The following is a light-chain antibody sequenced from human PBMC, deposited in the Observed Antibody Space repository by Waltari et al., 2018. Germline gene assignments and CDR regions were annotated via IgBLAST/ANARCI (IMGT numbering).Light chain of an antibody. CDR1: QSVRTF. Sequence: EVVLTQSPAILSLSPGERATLSCRASQSVRTFVAWYQQKPGQAPRLLIYDASNRATGIPARFSGSGSGTDFTLTISRLEPEDFAVYYCHLSGGSPRTFGGGNKVEIK. CDR3: HLSGGSPRT. CDR2: DAS. V-gene: IGKV3-11*01. J-gene: IGKJ4*01.